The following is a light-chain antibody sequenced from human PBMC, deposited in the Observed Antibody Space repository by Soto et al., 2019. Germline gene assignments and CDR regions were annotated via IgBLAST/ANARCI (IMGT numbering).Light chain of an antibody. CDR3: QQYNNWPPIT. V-gene: IGKV3-15*01. CDR1: QSVRNN. Sequence: EIMMTQSPATLSVSPGERATLSCRASQSVRNNLAWYQHKPGQVPRLLIYYASTRATGIPARFSGSGSGTEFTLTISSLQSEDVAVYYCQQYNNWPPITFGKGHDWRLN. CDR2: YAS. J-gene: IGKJ5*01.